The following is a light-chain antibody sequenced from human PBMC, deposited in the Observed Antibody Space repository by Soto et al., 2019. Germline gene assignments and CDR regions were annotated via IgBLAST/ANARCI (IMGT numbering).Light chain of an antibody. CDR2: AAS. CDR3: QKAKSFPVS. V-gene: IGKV1D-12*01. Sequence: DIQMTPSPSSVSASVVDRVTITCRASQDIGSWFAWYQQKPGKVPKLLIYAASILQSGVPSRFSGSGSGTDFTLTINNLQPEDFATYYCQKAKSFPVSFGQGKRREIK. CDR1: QDIGSW. J-gene: IGKJ5*01.